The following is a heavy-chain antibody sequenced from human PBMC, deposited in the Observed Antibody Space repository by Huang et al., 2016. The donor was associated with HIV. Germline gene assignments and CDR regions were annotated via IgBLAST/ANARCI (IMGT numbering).Heavy chain of an antibody. CDR1: GFTFNSYA. V-gene: IGHV3-23*01. D-gene: IGHD3-10*01. CDR3: AKVRGSGSFYNDN. J-gene: IGHJ4*02. CDR2: IIGTGNTP. Sequence: EVQLLESGGGLVQPGGSLRLSCAASGFTFNSYAMGWFRQAPGKGREWVAAIIGTGNTPYYADSVKGRFTISRDNARNTLYLQLNSLRPDDTAIYYCAKVRGSGSFYNDNWGQGTLVTVSS.